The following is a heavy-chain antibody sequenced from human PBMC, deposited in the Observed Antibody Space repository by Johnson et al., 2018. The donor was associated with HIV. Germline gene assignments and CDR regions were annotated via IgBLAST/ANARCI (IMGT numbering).Heavy chain of an antibody. Sequence: VQLVESGGGLVQPGGSLRLSCAASGFTFSSYWMSWVRQAPGKGLVWVSRIKSDGSSTAYEDSVKDRFTISRDNAKNTLYLQMNSLRAEDTAVYYCARARDWNYGDIWGQGTMVTVSS. D-gene: IGHD1-7*01. CDR1: GFTFSSYW. V-gene: IGHV3-74*02. CDR2: IKSDGSST. CDR3: ARARDWNYGDI. J-gene: IGHJ3*02.